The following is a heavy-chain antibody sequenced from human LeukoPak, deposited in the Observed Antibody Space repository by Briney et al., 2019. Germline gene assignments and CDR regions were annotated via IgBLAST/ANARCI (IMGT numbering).Heavy chain of an antibody. CDR1: GFSFSNAW. V-gene: IGHV3-15*01. J-gene: IGHJ6*03. CDR3: ARDGYCSSTSRSFCYYYYMDV. D-gene: IGHD2-2*03. CDR2: IKSKTDGGTT. Sequence: GGSLRLSCAASGFSFSNAWMSWVRQAPGKGLEWVGRIKSKTDGGTTDYAAPVKGRFTISRDNAKNSLYLQMNSLRAEDTAVYYCARDGYCSSTSRSFCYYYYMDVWGKGTTVTVSS.